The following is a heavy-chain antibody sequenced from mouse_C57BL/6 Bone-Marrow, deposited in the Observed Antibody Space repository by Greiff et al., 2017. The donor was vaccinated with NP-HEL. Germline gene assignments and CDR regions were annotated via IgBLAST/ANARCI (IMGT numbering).Heavy chain of an antibody. CDR2: IDPENGDT. CDR3: TAWGLGRDY. D-gene: IGHD4-1*01. J-gene: IGHJ2*01. CDR1: GFNINDDY. V-gene: IGHV14-4*01. Sequence: VQLQQSGAELVRPGASVKLSCTASGFNINDDYMHWVKQRPEQGLEWIGWIDPENGDTEYASKFQGKATITAETSSNTAYLQLSSLTADDAAVYDCTAWGLGRDYWGQGTTLTVSS.